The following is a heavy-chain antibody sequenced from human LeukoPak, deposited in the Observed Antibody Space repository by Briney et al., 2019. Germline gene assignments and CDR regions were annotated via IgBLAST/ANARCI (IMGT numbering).Heavy chain of an antibody. J-gene: IGHJ4*02. CDR1: GYTFTHYY. CDR2: IKPNTGVT. V-gene: IGHV1-2*02. Sequence: GASVKVSCKASGYTFTHYYMHWVRQAPGQGLEWMAWIKPNTGVTNCAQNFQGRVTMTRDTSISTAYMELSGLRSDDTAVYYCARALGGTNYGAYFDYWGQGTQVSVSS. CDR3: ARALGGTNYGAYFDY. D-gene: IGHD4-17*01.